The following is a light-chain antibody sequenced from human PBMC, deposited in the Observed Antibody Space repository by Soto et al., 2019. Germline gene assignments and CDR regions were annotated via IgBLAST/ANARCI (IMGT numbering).Light chain of an antibody. J-gene: IGKJ1*01. CDR2: GAS. V-gene: IGKV3-20*01. CDR3: QQYGGSPRT. Sequence: EIVLTQSPGTLSLSPGERAALSCRASQSVSSSYLAWYQQKPGQAPRLLIYGASSRATGIPDRFSGSGSGTDFTLTINSLEPGDIAVYYCQQYGGSPRTFGQGTKV. CDR1: QSVSSSY.